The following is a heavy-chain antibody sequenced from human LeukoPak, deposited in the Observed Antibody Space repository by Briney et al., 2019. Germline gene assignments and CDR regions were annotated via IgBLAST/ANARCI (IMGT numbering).Heavy chain of an antibody. D-gene: IGHD3-9*01. CDR2: INAGNGNT. J-gene: IGHJ6*02. CDR3: ARDPVLRYFDWLYNYYYYGMDV. CDR1: GYTFTSYA. V-gene: IGHV1-3*01. Sequence: ASVKVSCKASGYTFTSYAMHWVRQAPGQRLEWMGWINAGNGNTKYSQKFQGRVTITADESTSTAYMELSSLRSEDTAVYYCARDPVLRYFDWLYNYYYYGMDVWGQGTTVTVSS.